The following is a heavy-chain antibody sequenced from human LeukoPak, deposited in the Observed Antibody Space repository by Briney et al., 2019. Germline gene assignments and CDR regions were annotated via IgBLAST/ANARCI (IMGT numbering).Heavy chain of an antibody. CDR3: ARGSGWCSSSTCYHFDY. D-gene: IGHD2-2*01. J-gene: IGHJ4*02. V-gene: IGHV4-59*01. CDR2: IYHTGNT. Sequence: SETLSLTCSVSGGSMISYYWSWIRQPPGKGLEWIASIYHTGNTRYNPSLKSRISVSVNTSTTQLSLKLSSVTAADTAVYYCARGSGWCSSSTCYHFDYWGEGTLVTVSS. CDR1: GGSMISYY.